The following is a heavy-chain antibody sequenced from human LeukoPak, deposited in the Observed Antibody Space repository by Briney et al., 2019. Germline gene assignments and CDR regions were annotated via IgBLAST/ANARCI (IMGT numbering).Heavy chain of an antibody. CDR1: GFTFSSYG. V-gene: IGHV3-23*01. CDR3: AKGTILRAFDI. CDR2: ISGSGGST. J-gene: IGHJ3*02. Sequence: GGSLRLSCAASGFTFSSYGMHWVRQAPGKGLEWVSAISGSGGSTYYADSVKGRLTISRDNSKNTLYLQMNSLRAEDTAVYYCAKGTILRAFDIWGQGTMVTVSS.